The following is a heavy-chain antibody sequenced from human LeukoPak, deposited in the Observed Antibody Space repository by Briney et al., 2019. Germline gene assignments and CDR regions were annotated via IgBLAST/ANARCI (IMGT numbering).Heavy chain of an antibody. CDR3: ARDRNYGSGSLAYGY. J-gene: IGHJ4*02. D-gene: IGHD3-10*01. CDR2: IYYSGST. V-gene: IGHV4-39*07. Sequence: SETLSLTCTVSGGSISSSSYYWGWIRQPPGKGLEWIGSIYYSGSTYYNPSLKSRVTISVDTSKNQFSLKLSSVTAADTAVYYCARDRNYGSGSLAYGYWGQGTLVTVSS. CDR1: GGSISSSSYY.